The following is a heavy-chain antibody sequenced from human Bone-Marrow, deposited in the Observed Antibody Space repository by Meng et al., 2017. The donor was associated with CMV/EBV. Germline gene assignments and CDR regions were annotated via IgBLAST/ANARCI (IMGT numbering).Heavy chain of an antibody. V-gene: IGHV4-59*01. CDR1: GGSISNYY. D-gene: IGHD3-10*01. J-gene: IGHJ4*02. Sequence: SETLSLTCTVSGGSISNYYWSWIRQPPGKGLEWIGYIYYSGSTTYNPSLRSRVTMSVDTSKSQFSLRLNSVTAADTAVYYCATDTGSHWGQGTLVTVAS. CDR2: IYYSGST. CDR3: ATDTGSH.